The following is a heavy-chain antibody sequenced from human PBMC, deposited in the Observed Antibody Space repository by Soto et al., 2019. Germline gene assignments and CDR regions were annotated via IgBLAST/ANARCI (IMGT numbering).Heavy chain of an antibody. CDR3: ARGSRYGAFDY. D-gene: IGHD5-18*01. J-gene: IGHJ4*02. V-gene: IGHV4-4*02. Sequence: PSETLSLTCVVSGGSISDTEWWSWVRQSPRTGLEWIGQIHRGGYTNYNPSLKSRVIISVDTSMKQYSLDLSSVTAADTAIYYCARGSRYGAFDYWGQGALVTVSS. CDR2: IHRGGYT. CDR1: GGSISDTEW.